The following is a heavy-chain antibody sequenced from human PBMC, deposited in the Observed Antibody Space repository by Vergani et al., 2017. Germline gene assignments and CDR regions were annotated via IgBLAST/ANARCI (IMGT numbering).Heavy chain of an antibody. Sequence: QVQLVESGGGVVQPGRSLRLSCAASGFTFSSYGMHWVRQAPGKGLEWVAVISYDGSNKYYADSVKGRFTISRDNSKNTLYLQMNSLRAEDTAVYYCAKLGDSGGYFSHDAFDIWGQGTMVTVSS. J-gene: IGHJ3*02. CDR1: GFTFSSYG. CDR3: AKLGDSGGYFSHDAFDI. CDR2: ISYDGSNK. V-gene: IGHV3-30*18. D-gene: IGHD1-26*01.